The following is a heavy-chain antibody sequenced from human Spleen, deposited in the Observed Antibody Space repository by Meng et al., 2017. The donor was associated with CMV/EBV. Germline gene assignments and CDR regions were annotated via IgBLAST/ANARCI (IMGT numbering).Heavy chain of an antibody. CDR2: INHSGST. V-gene: IGHV4-34*01. J-gene: IGHJ4*02. CDR1: GVSFSGYY. CDR3: ARALGYCTNGVCSTFDY. Sequence: YGVSFSGYYWSWIRQPPGKGLEWIGEINHSGSTNYNPSLKSRVTISVDTSKNQFSLKLSSVTAADTAVYYCARALGYCTNGVCSTFDYWGQGTLVTVSS. D-gene: IGHD2-8*01.